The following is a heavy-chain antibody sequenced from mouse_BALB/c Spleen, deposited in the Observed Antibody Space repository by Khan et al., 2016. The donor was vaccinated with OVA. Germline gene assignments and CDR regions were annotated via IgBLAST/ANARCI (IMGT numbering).Heavy chain of an antibody. Sequence: QVQLKESGAELARPGASVKMSCKASGYTFTSYTIHWVQQRPGQGLEWIGYINPRSGYTNYNQTFKDKATLTADKSSSTAYMQLSSLTSEDSAVYYCARRTTGYAMDYWGQGTSVTGSS. CDR2: INPRSGYT. J-gene: IGHJ4*01. CDR1: GYTFTSYT. CDR3: ARRTTGYAMDY. D-gene: IGHD2-14*01. V-gene: IGHV1-4*01.